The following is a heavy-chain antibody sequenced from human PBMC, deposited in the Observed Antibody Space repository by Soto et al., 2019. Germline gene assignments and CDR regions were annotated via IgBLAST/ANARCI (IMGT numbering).Heavy chain of an antibody. CDR3: ARQIHYISPFDY. CDR1: GGTFSSYA. D-gene: IGHD2-2*02. V-gene: IGHV1-69*13. Sequence: SVKVSCKASGGTFSSYAISWVRQAPGQGLEWMGGIIPIFGTANYAQKFQGRVTITADESTSTAYMELSSLRSEDTAVYYCARQIHYISPFDYWGQGTLVTVSS. CDR2: IIPIFGTA. J-gene: IGHJ4*02.